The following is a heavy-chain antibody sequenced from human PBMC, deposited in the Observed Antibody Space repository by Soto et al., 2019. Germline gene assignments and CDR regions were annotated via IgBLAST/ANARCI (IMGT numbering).Heavy chain of an antibody. CDR3: ASGGAGSGPFTWELPDH. D-gene: IGHD1-26*01. V-gene: IGHV1-45*02. CDR2: ITPFNGDV. J-gene: IGHJ4*02. Sequence: QMQLVQSGAEVKKPGSTVTVSCKALGNTFTFRYLHWVRQAPGQALEWMGWITPFNGDVHYAQKFQERVPITRDRSINTAYMRMSSLRSEDTAMYYCASGGAGSGPFTWELPDHWGQGTRVTVSS. CDR1: GNTFTFRY.